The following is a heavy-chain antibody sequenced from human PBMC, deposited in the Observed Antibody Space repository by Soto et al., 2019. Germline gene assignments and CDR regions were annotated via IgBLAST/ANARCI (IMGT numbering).Heavy chain of an antibody. CDR3: AREKVRYFDWLSNYGMDV. CDR2: INAGNGNT. J-gene: IGHJ6*02. Sequence: ASVKVSCKASGYTFTSYAMHWVRQAPGQRLEWMGWINAGNGNTKYSQKFQGRVTITRDTSASTAYMELSSLRPEDTAVYYCAREKVRYFDWLSNYGMDVWAKGPRSPSP. CDR1: GYTFTSYA. V-gene: IGHV1-3*01. D-gene: IGHD3-9*01.